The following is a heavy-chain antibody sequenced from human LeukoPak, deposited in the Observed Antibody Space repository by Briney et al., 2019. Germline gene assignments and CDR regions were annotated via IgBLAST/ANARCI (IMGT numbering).Heavy chain of an antibody. CDR2: ISWNSGNI. J-gene: IGHJ5*02. V-gene: IGHV3-9*01. CDR1: GFTFDDYA. Sequence: GGSLRLSCAASGFTFDDYAMHWVRQAPGKGLEWVSGISWNSGNIGYADSRFTISRDNAKNSLYLQMNSLRAEDTAVYYCARGASSSSWYVAIGYWFDPWGQGTLVTVSS. D-gene: IGHD6-13*01. CDR3: ARGASSSSWYVAIGYWFDP.